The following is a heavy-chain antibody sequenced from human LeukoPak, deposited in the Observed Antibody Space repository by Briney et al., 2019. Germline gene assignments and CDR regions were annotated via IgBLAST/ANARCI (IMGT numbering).Heavy chain of an antibody. CDR3: AGHYRLGYYDERINWFDP. D-gene: IGHD3-22*01. V-gene: IGHV5-51*01. CDR1: GYSFTSYW. J-gene: IGHJ5*02. CDR2: IYPGDSDT. Sequence: GESLKISCKGSGYSFTSYWIGWVRQMPGKGLEWMGIIYPGDSDTRYSPSFQGQVTISADKSISTAYLQWSSLKASDTAMYYCAGHYRLGYYDERINWFDPWGQGTLVTVSS.